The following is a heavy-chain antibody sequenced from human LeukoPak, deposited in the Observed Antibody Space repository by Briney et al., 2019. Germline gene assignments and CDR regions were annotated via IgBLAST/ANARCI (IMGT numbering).Heavy chain of an antibody. V-gene: IGHV1-24*01. Sequence: ASVKVSCKVSGYTLTELSMHWVRQAPGKGLEWMGGFDPEDGETIYAQKFQGRVTMTRDTSISTAYMELSRLRSDDTAVYYCARDRIAGNDFDYWGQGTLVTVSS. CDR1: GYTLTELS. CDR3: ARDRIAGNDFDY. J-gene: IGHJ4*02. CDR2: FDPEDGET. D-gene: IGHD2-15*01.